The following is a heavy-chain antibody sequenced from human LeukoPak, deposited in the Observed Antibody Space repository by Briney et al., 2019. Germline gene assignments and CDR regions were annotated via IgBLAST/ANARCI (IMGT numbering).Heavy chain of an antibody. CDR1: GYSFTNHL. Sequence: PGHSLKISCKASGYSFTNHLIAWVRQMAGKGLEWLGLIYIDDSETRYNPSFQGQVTISAGKSITPAHLQCSSLKASDTATYLCAGVEVGTTIPKYWGQGTPVSVSS. J-gene: IGHJ4*02. CDR3: AGVEVGTTIPKY. V-gene: IGHV5-51*03. D-gene: IGHD1-14*01. CDR2: IYIDDSET.